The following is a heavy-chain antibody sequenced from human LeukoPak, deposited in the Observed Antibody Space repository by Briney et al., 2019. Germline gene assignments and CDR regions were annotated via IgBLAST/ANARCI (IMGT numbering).Heavy chain of an antibody. CDR2: IRCDGSNK. Sequence: GGSLRLSCAASGFTFSSYGMHWVRQAPGKGLEWVAFIRCDGSNKYYADSVKGRFTISRDNSKNTLYLQMNSLRAEDTAVYYCAKDPYYYYYMDVWGKGTTVTVSS. J-gene: IGHJ6*03. V-gene: IGHV3-30*02. CDR3: AKDPYYYYYMDV. CDR1: GFTFSSYG.